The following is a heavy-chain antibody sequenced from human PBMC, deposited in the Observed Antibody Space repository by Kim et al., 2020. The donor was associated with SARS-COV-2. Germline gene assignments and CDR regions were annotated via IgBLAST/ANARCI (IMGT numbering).Heavy chain of an antibody. D-gene: IGHD2-2*02. CDR2: IYYTGRT. V-gene: IGHV4-59*13. J-gene: IGHJ5*02. Sequence: SETLSLTCTVSGGSINNCYWSWIRQPPGKGLEWIGYIYYTGRTNYNPSLKSRLTISVDTSKNQFSLRLSSVTAADTAMYYCAREYTPIEPQGHWFHPWG. CDR1: GGSINNCY. CDR3: AREYTPIEPQGHWFHP.